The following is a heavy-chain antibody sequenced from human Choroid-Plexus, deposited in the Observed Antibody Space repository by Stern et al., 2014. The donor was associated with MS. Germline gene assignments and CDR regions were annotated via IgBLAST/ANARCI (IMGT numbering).Heavy chain of an antibody. J-gene: IGHJ5*02. V-gene: IGHV3-30*03. Sequence: VQLLESGGGVVQPGRPLRLSCVASGFTFGSCAMHWVRQAPGKGLEWVAGVSYDGSNKYYADSVKGRFTISRDNSQNTLYMQMXXXXXEDTAVXYXXXXXXXLTYFFDXXXQGSLVTVSS. D-gene: IGHD2-8*01. CDR2: VSYDGSNK. CDR1: GFTFGSCA. CDR3: XXXXXXLTYFFDX.